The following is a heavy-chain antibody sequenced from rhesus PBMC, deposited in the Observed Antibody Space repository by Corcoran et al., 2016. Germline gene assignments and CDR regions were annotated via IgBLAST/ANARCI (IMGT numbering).Heavy chain of an antibody. V-gene: IGHV4-173*01. J-gene: IGHJ3*01. CDR2: ISGSGGST. Sequence: QLQLQESGPGLVKPSETLSLTCAVSGGSISSNWWSWIRQPPGKGLEWIGRISGSGGSTSYNPSLKMRVTMSTDTSKNQLARKLISGTAADTAVYYCARGAGYSSGWSAFDFWGQGLRVTVSS. CDR1: GGSISSNW. D-gene: IGHD6S26*01. CDR3: ARGAGYSSGWSAFDF.